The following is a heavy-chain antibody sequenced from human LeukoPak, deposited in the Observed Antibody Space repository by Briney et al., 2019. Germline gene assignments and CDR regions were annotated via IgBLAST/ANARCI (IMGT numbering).Heavy chain of an antibody. D-gene: IGHD5-12*01. CDR1: GFTFSSYA. V-gene: IGHV3-23*01. CDR3: AKDVLVRGYSGYDWDY. CDR2: ISGTGGST. Sequence: GGSLRLSCAASGFTFSSYAMSWVRQAPGKGLEWVSAISGTGGSTYYADSVKGRFTIHRDNSKNTLYLQMNSLRAEDTTVYYCAKDVLVRGYSGYDWDYWGQGTLVSVSS. J-gene: IGHJ4*02.